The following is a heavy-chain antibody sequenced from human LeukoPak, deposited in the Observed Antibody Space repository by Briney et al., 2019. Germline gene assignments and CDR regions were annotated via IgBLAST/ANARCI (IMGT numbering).Heavy chain of an antibody. CDR2: ISRRDDYT. J-gene: IGHJ4*02. Sequence: PGGSLRLSCAASGFAFSSYAMSWVRQPPGMGLEWVSVISRRDDYTYYADSVKGRFTISRDNSKNTLYLQMNTLRAEDTAVYYCANDYRAGSFHDFWGQGTLVTVSS. D-gene: IGHD3-10*01. CDR3: ANDYRAGSFHDF. V-gene: IGHV3-23*01. CDR1: GFAFSSYA.